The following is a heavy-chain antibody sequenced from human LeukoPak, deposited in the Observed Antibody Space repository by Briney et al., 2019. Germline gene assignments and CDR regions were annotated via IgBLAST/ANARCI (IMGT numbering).Heavy chain of an antibody. Sequence: SETLSLTCTVSGGSISSGDYYWSWIRQPPGKGLEWIGYIYYSGSTYYNPSLKSRVTISLDTSKNQFSLKLNSVTAADTAVYYCARGTHEDGHNWAPYDYFDYWGQGTLVTVSS. CDR1: GGSISSGDYY. D-gene: IGHD5-24*01. V-gene: IGHV4-30-4*08. CDR2: IYYSGST. J-gene: IGHJ4*02. CDR3: ARGTHEDGHNWAPYDYFDY.